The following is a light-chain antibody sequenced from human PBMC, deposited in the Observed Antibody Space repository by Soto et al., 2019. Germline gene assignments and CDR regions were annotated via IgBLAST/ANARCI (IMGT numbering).Light chain of an antibody. Sequence: QSVLTQTPSASGTPGQRVTISCSGSSSNIGSNYVFWYQQLPGTAPKLLINRNNQRPSGFRDLSSVSKSGTSASLAISGIRSQDEAEYDCAACDDTLSGRYVFGAGTKLTVL. CDR1: SSNIGSNY. V-gene: IGLV1-47*01. CDR3: AACDDTLSGRYV. CDR2: RNN. J-gene: IGLJ1*01.